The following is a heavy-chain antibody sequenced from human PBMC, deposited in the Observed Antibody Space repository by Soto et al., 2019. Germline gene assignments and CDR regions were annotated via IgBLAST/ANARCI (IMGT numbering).Heavy chain of an antibody. Sequence: SETLSLTCAVYGGSFSGYYWSWIRQSPGKGLEWIGEINHSGSTNYNPSLKSRVTISVDTSKNQFSLKLSSVTAADTAVYYCARYPRRTGLSRWFDPWGQGTLVTVSS. CDR3: ARYPRRTGLSRWFDP. CDR1: GGSFSGYY. J-gene: IGHJ5*02. CDR2: INHSGST. V-gene: IGHV4-34*01. D-gene: IGHD1-1*01.